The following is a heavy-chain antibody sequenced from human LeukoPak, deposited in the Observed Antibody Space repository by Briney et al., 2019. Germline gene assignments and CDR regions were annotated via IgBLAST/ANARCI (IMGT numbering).Heavy chain of an antibody. Sequence: PSETLSLTCTVSGGSISSSSYYWGWIRQPPGKGLEWIGSIYYSGSTYYNPSLKSRVTISVDTSKNQFSLKLSSVTAADTAVYYCARWGHILTGYYPTYYFDYWGQGTLVTVSS. CDR2: IYYSGST. V-gene: IGHV4-39*01. CDR3: ARWGHILTGYYPTYYFDY. CDR1: GGSISSSSYY. D-gene: IGHD3-9*01. J-gene: IGHJ4*02.